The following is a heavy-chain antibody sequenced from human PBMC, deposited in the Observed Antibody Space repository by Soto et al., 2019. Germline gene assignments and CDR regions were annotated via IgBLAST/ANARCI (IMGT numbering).Heavy chain of an antibody. CDR2: ISGSGGST. V-gene: IGHV3-23*01. CDR3: AKDRGGFAGGWEYFDY. CDR1: GXTFAGYAT. D-gene: IGHD6-19*01. J-gene: IGHJ4*02. Sequence: GSLRLSCAASGXTFAGYATMSWVLQAPVKGLEWVSSISGSGGSTYYAYSVKGRFTISRENSKNTLYLQMNALSAEETAFYYCAKDRGGFAGGWEYFDYWGQGALGTVSS.